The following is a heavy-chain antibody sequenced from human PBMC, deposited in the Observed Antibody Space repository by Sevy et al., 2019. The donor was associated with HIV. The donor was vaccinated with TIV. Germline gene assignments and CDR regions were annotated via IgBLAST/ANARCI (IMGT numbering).Heavy chain of an antibody. CDR3: AREDGSRQYFQY. CDR2: IRNCGSII. Sequence: GGSLRLSCVASGFTFSSYEMNWVRQAPGKGLEWVSYIRNCGSIIYYEDSVKGRFTISRDNAKNSLYLQMNSLRAEDTAVYYCAREDGSRQYFQYWGQGTLVTVSS. D-gene: IGHD6-13*01. CDR1: GFTFSSYE. J-gene: IGHJ1*01. V-gene: IGHV3-48*03.